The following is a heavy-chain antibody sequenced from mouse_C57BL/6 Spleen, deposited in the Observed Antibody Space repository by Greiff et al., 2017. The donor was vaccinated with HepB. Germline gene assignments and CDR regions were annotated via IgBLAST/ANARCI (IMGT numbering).Heavy chain of an antibody. J-gene: IGHJ4*01. Sequence: EVKLQESGAELVRPGASVKLSCTASGFNIKDYYMHWVKQRPEQGLEWIGRIDPEDGDTEYAPKFQGKATMTADTSSNTAYLQLSSLTSEDTAVYYCTTWDDGYYNYAMDYWGQGTSVTVSS. CDR3: TTWDDGYYNYAMDY. D-gene: IGHD2-3*01. CDR2: IDPEDGDT. CDR1: GFNIKDYY. V-gene: IGHV14-1*01.